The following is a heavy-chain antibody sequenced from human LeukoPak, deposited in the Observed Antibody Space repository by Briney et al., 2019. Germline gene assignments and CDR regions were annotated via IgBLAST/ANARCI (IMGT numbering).Heavy chain of an antibody. J-gene: IGHJ4*02. CDR3: AKDIAAAGRFGYFDY. Sequence: QTGGSLRLSCAASGFTFSSYGMSWVRQTPGKGLEWVSGISGSGSSTYYADFVKGRFTISRDNSKNTLYLQMNSLRAEDTAVYYCAKDIAAAGRFGYFDYWGQGTLVTVSS. CDR1: GFTFSSYG. V-gene: IGHV3-23*01. D-gene: IGHD6-13*01. CDR2: ISGSGSST.